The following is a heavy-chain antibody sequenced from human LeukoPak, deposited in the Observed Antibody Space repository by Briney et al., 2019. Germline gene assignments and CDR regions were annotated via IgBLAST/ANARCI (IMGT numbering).Heavy chain of an antibody. CDR2: INPNSGGT. D-gene: IGHD3-9*01. CDR1: GYTFTSYY. V-gene: IGHV1-2*02. Sequence: ASVKVSCKASGYTFTSYYMHWVRQAPGQGLEWMGWINPNSGGTNYAQKFQGRVTMTRDTSISTAYMELSRLRSDDTAVYYCAREYYDILTTRAFGAFDIWGQGTMVTVSS. J-gene: IGHJ3*02. CDR3: AREYYDILTTRAFGAFDI.